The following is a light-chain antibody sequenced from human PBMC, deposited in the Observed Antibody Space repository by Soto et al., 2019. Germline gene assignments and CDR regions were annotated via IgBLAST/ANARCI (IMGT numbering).Light chain of an antibody. CDR2: EVS. CDR1: SSDVGAYDY. Sequence: QSVLTQPASVSGSPGQSITISCTGTSSDVGAYDYVSWYQQHPGKAPKLMIYEVSNRPSGVSYRFSGSKSGNTASLTISGLQAEDEADYYCSSYSSTTTPVIFGGGTKLTVL. CDR3: SSYSSTTTPVI. J-gene: IGLJ2*01. V-gene: IGLV2-14*01.